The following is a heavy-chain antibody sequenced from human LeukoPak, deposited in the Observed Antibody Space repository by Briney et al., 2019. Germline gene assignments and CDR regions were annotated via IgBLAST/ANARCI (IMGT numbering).Heavy chain of an antibody. CDR1: GGSFSGYY. V-gene: IGHV4-34*01. CDR2: INHSGST. CDR3: ATPSGSYSNWFDP. J-gene: IGHJ5*02. D-gene: IGHD1-26*01. Sequence: KASETLSLTCAVYGGSFSGYYWSWIRQPPGKGLEWIGEINHSGSTNYNPSLKSRVTISVDTSKNQFSLKLSSVTAADTAVYYCATPSGSYSNWFDPWGQGTLVTVSS.